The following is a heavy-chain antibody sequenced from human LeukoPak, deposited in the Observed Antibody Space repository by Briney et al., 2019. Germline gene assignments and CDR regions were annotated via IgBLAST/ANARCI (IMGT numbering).Heavy chain of an antibody. CDR1: GFTFSSYA. J-gene: IGHJ4*02. V-gene: IGHV3-20*04. CDR2: INWNGGST. CDR3: ARDRYDYGDYDY. D-gene: IGHD4-17*01. Sequence: GGSLRLSCAASGFTFSSYAMSWVRQAPGKGLEWVSGINWNGGSTGYADSVKGRFTISRDNAKNSLYLQMNSLRAEDTALYYCARDRYDYGDYDYWGQGTLVTVSS.